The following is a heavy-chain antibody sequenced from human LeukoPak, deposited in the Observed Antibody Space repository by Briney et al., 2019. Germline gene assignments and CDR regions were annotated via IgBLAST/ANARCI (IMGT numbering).Heavy chain of an antibody. CDR2: IYHSGST. J-gene: IGHJ4*02. D-gene: IGHD1-26*01. V-gene: IGHV4-59*08. Sequence: SETLSLTCTVSGGSISSYYWSWTRQPPGKGLEWIGYIYHSGSTNYNPSLKSRVTISVDTSKNQFSLKLSSVTAADTAVYYCARSSGSSSRAFDYWGQGTLVTVSS. CDR1: GGSISSYY. CDR3: ARSSGSSSRAFDY.